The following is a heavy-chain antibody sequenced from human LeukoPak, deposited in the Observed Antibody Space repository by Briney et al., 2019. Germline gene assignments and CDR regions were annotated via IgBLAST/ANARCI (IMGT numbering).Heavy chain of an antibody. D-gene: IGHD6-19*01. V-gene: IGHV1-69*13. Sequence: GASVKVSCKASGGTFSSYAISWVRQAPGQGLEWMGGIIPILGTANYAQKFQGRVTITADESTSTAYMELSSLRSEDTAVYYCARPTYLNGIAVAGYYGMDVWGQGTAVTVSS. CDR2: IIPILGTA. CDR3: ARPTYLNGIAVAGYYGMDV. J-gene: IGHJ6*02. CDR1: GGTFSSYA.